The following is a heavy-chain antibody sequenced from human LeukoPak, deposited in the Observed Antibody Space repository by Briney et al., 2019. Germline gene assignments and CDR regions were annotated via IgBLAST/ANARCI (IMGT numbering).Heavy chain of an antibody. Sequence: SETLSLTCTVSGGSISSSGYYWGWIRQTPGKGLEWIGSIYYSGSNYHNPSLKSRVSMSVDTSKNQFSLRLSSVTAADTAVYFCARGILRDYYDSSGFYHRGGVGYWGQGTLVTVSS. CDR2: IYYSGSN. V-gene: IGHV4-39*07. CDR3: ARGILRDYYDSSGFYHRGGVGY. D-gene: IGHD3-22*01. J-gene: IGHJ4*02. CDR1: GGSISSSGYY.